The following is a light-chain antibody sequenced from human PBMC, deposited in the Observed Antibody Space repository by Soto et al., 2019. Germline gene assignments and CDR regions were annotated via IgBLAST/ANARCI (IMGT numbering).Light chain of an antibody. CDR1: SSDVGAYNY. CDR3: CSYAGSYDYV. CDR2: DVN. Sequence: QSVLTQPRSVSGSPGQSVTISCTGSSSDVGAYNYVSWYQHNTGKAPKLLIYDVNKRPSGVPDRFSGSKFGNTASLTISGLQADDEATFYCCSYAGSYDYVFRNGGKLNVL. J-gene: IGLJ1*01. V-gene: IGLV2-11*01.